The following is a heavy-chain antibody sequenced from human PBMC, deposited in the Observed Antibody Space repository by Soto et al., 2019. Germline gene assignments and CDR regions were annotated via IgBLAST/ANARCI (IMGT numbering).Heavy chain of an antibody. V-gene: IGHV1-18*01. CDR2: ISAYNGNT. Sequence: QVQLVQSGAEEKKPGASVKVSCKASGYTFTSYGISWVRQAPGQGLEWMGWISAYNGNTNYAQKLQGRVTMTTDTSTSTAYMELRSLRSDDTAVYYCARDLRPGGYCSSTSCYAVDYWGQGTLVTVSS. D-gene: IGHD2-2*01. CDR1: GYTFTSYG. CDR3: ARDLRPGGYCSSTSCYAVDY. J-gene: IGHJ4*02.